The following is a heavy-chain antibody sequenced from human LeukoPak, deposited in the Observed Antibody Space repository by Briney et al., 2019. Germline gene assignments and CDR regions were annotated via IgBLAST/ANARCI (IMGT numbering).Heavy chain of an antibody. J-gene: IGHJ5*02. CDR1: GGSISSSNW. Sequence: SETLSLTCAVSGGSISSSNWWSWVRQPPGKGLEWIGEIYHSGSTNYSPSLKSRVTISVDKSKNQFSLKLSSVTAADTAVYYCARVKYYDILTGYFKFDPWGQGTLVTVSS. CDR2: IYHSGST. CDR3: ARVKYYDILTGYFKFDP. V-gene: IGHV4-4*02. D-gene: IGHD3-9*01.